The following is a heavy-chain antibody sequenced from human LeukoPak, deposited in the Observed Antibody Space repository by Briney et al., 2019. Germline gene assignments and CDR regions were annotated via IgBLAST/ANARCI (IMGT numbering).Heavy chain of an antibody. D-gene: IGHD4-23*01. CDR3: ARVVIRPYYFDY. CDR1: GVTFSNYG. V-gene: IGHV3-33*01. Sequence: GGSLRLSCAASGVTFSNYGMHWVRQAPGKGLEWVAVIWFDGRNKYYADSVKGRFTISRDNSKNTLYLQMNSLRVEDTAVYYCARVVIRPYYFDYWGQGTLVTVSS. J-gene: IGHJ4*02. CDR2: IWFDGRNK.